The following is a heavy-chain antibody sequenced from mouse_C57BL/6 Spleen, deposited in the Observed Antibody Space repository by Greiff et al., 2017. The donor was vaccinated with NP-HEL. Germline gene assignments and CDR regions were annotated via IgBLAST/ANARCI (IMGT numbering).Heavy chain of an antibody. J-gene: IGHJ1*03. CDR1: GYAFTNYL. D-gene: IGHD1-1*01. CDR2: INPGSGGT. Sequence: VQLQQSGAELVRPGTSVKVSCKASGYAFTNYLIEWVKQRPGQGLEWIGVINPGSGGTNYNEKFKGKATLTADKSASTAYMQLSRLTSEDSAVYFCPINYGSSYRYFDVWGKGTTVNVSS. CDR3: PINYGSSYRYFDV. V-gene: IGHV1-54*01.